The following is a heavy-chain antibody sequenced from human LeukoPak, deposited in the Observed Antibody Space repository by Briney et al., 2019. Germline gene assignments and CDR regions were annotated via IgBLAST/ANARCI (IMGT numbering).Heavy chain of an antibody. CDR1: GYTFTGYY. CDR3: ARAVAARPNFDY. CDR2: INPNSGGT. J-gene: IGHJ4*02. V-gene: IGHV1-2*02. D-gene: IGHD6-6*01. Sequence: RASVKVSCKASGYTFTGYYTHWVRQAPGQGLEWMGWINPNSGGTNYAQKFQGRVTMTRDTSISTAYMELSRLRSDDTAVYYCARAVAARPNFDYWGQGTLVTVSS.